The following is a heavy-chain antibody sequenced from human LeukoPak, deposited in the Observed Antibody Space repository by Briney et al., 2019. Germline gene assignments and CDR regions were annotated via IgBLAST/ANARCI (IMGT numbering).Heavy chain of an antibody. V-gene: IGHV3-20*04. D-gene: IGHD3-10*01. CDR3: ARVPHYYGSGTYLSYFDY. Sequence: GGSLRLSCAASGFTFDDYGMSWIRQAPGKGLEWVSGINWSGSSTGYADSVKGRFTISRDNAKNSLYLQMYSLRAEDTALYYCARVPHYYGSGTYLSYFDYWGQGTLVAVSS. CDR2: INWSGSST. J-gene: IGHJ4*02. CDR1: GFTFDDYG.